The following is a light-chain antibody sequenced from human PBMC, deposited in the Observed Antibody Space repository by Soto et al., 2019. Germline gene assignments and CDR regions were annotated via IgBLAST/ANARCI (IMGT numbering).Light chain of an antibody. CDR3: QQYSDNWT. V-gene: IGKV1-9*01. Sequence: IQLTQSPSSLSASLGDRVTITCRASQGISSYLAWYQQKPGKAPKLLIYAASTLQTGVPSRFSGIGYGTEFTLTISSMKPDDVATYYCQQYSDNWTFGQGTKVDIK. CDR2: AAS. J-gene: IGKJ1*01. CDR1: QGISSY.